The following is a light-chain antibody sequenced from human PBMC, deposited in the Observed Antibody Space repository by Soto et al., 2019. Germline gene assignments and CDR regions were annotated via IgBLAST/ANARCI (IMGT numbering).Light chain of an antibody. CDR1: QSVSSN. Sequence: EIVMTQSPATLSVSPGERATLSCRASQSVSSNLAWYQQKPGQAPRLLIYGASTRATGIPARFSGSGSGTEFTLTTTSLQSEDFAFYYCQQMGTFGPGTKVDIK. J-gene: IGKJ3*01. CDR3: QQMGT. CDR2: GAS. V-gene: IGKV3-15*01.